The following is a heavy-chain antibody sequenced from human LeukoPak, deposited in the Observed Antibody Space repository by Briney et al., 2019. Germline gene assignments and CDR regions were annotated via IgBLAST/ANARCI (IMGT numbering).Heavy chain of an antibody. D-gene: IGHD6-13*01. V-gene: IGHV1-24*01. J-gene: IGHJ4*02. CDR1: GYTLTELS. Sequence: GASVKVSCKVSGYTLTELSMHWVRQAPGKGLEWMGGFDPEDGETIYAQKFQGRVTMTEDTSTDTAYMELSSLRSEDTAVYYCATDLATRSWLILDYWGQGTLVTVSS. CDR2: FDPEDGET. CDR3: ATDLATRSWLILDY.